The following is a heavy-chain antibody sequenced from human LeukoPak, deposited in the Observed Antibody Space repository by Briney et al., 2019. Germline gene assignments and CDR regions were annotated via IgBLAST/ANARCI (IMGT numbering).Heavy chain of an antibody. D-gene: IGHD6-13*01. CDR3: AREYSSSLYPSYFDY. Sequence: GGSLRLSCAASGFTFSSYAMHWVRQAPGKGLEWVAVISYDGSNKYYADSVKGRFTISRDNSKNTLYLQMNSLRAEDTAVYYCAREYSSSLYPSYFDYWGQGTLVTVSS. V-gene: IGHV3-30-3*01. J-gene: IGHJ4*02. CDR1: GFTFSSYA. CDR2: ISYDGSNK.